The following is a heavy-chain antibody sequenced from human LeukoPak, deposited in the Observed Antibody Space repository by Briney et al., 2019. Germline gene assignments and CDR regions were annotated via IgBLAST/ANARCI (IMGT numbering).Heavy chain of an antibody. D-gene: IGHD1-14*01. Sequence: TGGSPRLSCAASGVTVSNTYMTWVRQAPGKGLEWVSIIYSDGSTLYADSLTGRFAISRDNSKNTLYLQMNSLRAEDTAVYYCVRAPNQYYFDFWGQGTLVTVSS. J-gene: IGHJ4*02. CDR2: IYSDGST. CDR1: GVTVSNTY. CDR3: VRAPNQYYFDF. V-gene: IGHV3-53*01.